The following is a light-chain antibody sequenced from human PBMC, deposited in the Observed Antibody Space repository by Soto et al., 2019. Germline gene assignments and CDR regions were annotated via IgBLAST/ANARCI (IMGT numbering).Light chain of an antibody. CDR3: QQRSNWHRIT. J-gene: IGKJ5*01. V-gene: IGKV3D-11*01. CDR1: QGVSSY. Sequence: EIVLTQSPATLSLSPGERATLSCRASQGVSSYLAWYQQKPGQAPRLLIYDASNRATGIPARLSGSGPGTDFTLNTRSLEPEDFALYYCQQRSNWHRITFGQGTRLEIK. CDR2: DAS.